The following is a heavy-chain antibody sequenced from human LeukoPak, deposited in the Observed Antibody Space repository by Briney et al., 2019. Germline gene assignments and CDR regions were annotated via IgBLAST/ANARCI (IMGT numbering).Heavy chain of an antibody. CDR2: IKSKTDGGTT. Sequence: GESLKISCAASGFTFSNAWMSWVRQAPGKGLEWVGRIKSKTDGGTTDYAAPVKGRFTISRDDSKNTLYLQMNSLKTEDTAVYYCTTEGSSGYYYSGKKFDYWGQGTLVTVSS. J-gene: IGHJ4*02. D-gene: IGHD3-22*01. CDR3: TTEGSSGYYYSGKKFDY. CDR1: GFTFSNAW. V-gene: IGHV3-15*01.